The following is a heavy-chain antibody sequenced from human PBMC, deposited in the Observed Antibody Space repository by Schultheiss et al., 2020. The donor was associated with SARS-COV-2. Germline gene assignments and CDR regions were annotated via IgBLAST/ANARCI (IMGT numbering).Heavy chain of an antibody. CDR3: ARALPEVGRPPLVFSYGIDL. J-gene: IGHJ6*02. V-gene: IGHV3-64*04. D-gene: IGHD2-2*01. CDR2: ISSNGGST. CDR1: GFTFSSYA. Sequence: GGSLRLSCSASGFTFSSYAMHWVRQAPGKGLEYVSAISSNGGSTYYADSVKGRFTVSGDNAKNTVYLQMKGLLYDDTAVYYCARALPEVGRPPLVFSYGIDLWGQGTTVTVAS.